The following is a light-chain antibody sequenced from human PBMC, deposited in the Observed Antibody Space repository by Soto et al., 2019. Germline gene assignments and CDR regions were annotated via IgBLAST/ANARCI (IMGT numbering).Light chain of an antibody. CDR1: ISDVGGYNY. V-gene: IGLV2-11*01. CDR2: DVS. J-gene: IGLJ1*01. CDR3: KSYAGSNTYV. Sequence: QSVLTQPSSVCGSPGQSFTISCTGTISDVGGYNYVSWYQQHPGKAPKLMIYDVSKRPSGVPDRSSGSKSGNTASLTISGLQAEVEADYFCKSYAGSNTYVFGSGTTVTV.